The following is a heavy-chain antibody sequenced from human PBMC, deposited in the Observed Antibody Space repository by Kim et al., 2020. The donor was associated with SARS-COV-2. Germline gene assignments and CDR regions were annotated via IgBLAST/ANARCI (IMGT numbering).Heavy chain of an antibody. J-gene: IGHJ6*02. Sequence: GGSLRLSCAASGFTFSSYWMSWVRQAPGKGLEWVANIKQDGSEKYYVDSVKGRFTISRDNAKNSLYLQMNSLRAEDTAVYYCARDPYFTMVRGVITHYYYGMDVWGQGTTVTVSS. CDR3: ARDPYFTMVRGVITHYYYGMDV. CDR1: GFTFSSYW. D-gene: IGHD3-10*01. CDR2: IKQDGSEK. V-gene: IGHV3-7*03.